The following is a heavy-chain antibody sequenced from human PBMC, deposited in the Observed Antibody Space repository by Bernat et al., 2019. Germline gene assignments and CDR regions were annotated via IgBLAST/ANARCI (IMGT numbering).Heavy chain of an antibody. J-gene: IGHJ5*02. CDR2: INHSGST. Sequence: QVQLQQWGAGLLKPSETLSLTCAVYGGSFSGYYWSWIRQPPGKGLEWIGEINHSGSTNYNPSLKSRVTISVDTSKNSLYLQMNSLRAEDTAVYYCARDPYGDYVFDPWGQGTLVTVSS. D-gene: IGHD4-17*01. V-gene: IGHV4-34*01. CDR1: GGSFSGYY. CDR3: ARDPYGDYVFDP.